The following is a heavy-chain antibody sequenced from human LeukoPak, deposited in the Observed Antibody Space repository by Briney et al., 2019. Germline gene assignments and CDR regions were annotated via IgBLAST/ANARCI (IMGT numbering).Heavy chain of an antibody. V-gene: IGHV4-59*01. CDR1: GGFISSYY. Sequence: SETLSLTCTVSGGFISSYYWSWIRQPPGKGLEWIGYIYYSGSTNYNPSLKSRVTISVDTSKNQFSLKLSSVTAADTAVYYCAISGRLYGMDVWGQGTTVTVSS. J-gene: IGHJ6*02. CDR3: AISGRLYGMDV. D-gene: IGHD6-25*01. CDR2: IYYSGST.